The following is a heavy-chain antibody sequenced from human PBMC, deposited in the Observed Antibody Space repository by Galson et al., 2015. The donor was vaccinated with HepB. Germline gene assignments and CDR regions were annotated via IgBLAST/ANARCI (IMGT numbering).Heavy chain of an antibody. Sequence: LSLTCTVSGGSISSSSYYWGWIRQPPGKGLEWIGSIYYSGSTYYNPSLKSRVTISVDTSKNQFSLKLSSVTAADTAVYYCARHGREAVAGFDYWGQGTLVTVSS. CDR2: IYYSGST. D-gene: IGHD6-19*01. J-gene: IGHJ4*02. CDR1: GGSISSSSYY. CDR3: ARHGREAVAGFDY. V-gene: IGHV4-39*01.